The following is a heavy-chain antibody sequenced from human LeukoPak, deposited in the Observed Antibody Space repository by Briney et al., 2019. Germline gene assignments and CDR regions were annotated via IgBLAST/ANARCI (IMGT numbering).Heavy chain of an antibody. Sequence: GGSLRLSCAASGFTFSSFSMHWVRQAPGKGLEWVAFISYDGNNIYDADSAKGRFTISRDNSKNTLYLQMNSLTVEDTAVYYCARGASLVVLPGARSDAFDIWGQGTMVTVSS. CDR1: GFTFSSFS. D-gene: IGHD2-2*01. CDR3: ARGASLVVLPGARSDAFDI. CDR2: ISYDGNNI. V-gene: IGHV3-30*04. J-gene: IGHJ3*02.